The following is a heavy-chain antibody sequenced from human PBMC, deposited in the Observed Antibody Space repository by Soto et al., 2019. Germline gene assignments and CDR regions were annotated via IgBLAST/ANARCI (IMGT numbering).Heavy chain of an antibody. D-gene: IGHD5-18*01. Sequence: QVQLVQSGAEVKKPGASVRVSCKASGYTFTHYYILWVRQAPGQGLEWMGIINPNGGITTYAQKFRAGFSMTRDTSTSTVYLELSSLRSEDSAVYYCATSVNSAMAFDYWGQGTLVTVSS. CDR1: GYTFTHYY. V-gene: IGHV1-46*01. J-gene: IGHJ4*02. CDR3: ATSVNSAMAFDY. CDR2: INPNGGIT.